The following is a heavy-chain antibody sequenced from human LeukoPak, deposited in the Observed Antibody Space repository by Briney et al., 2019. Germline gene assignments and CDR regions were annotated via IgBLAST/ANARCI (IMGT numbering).Heavy chain of an antibody. V-gene: IGHV1-69-2*01. D-gene: IGHD3-3*01. CDR1: GYTFIDYY. Sequence: GAPVKLSCKASGYTFIDYYMHWVQQAPGKGLEWMGRVDPEDGETIYAEKFQGRVTITADTSTDTAYMELSSLRSEDTAVYYCASCITIFGVVKGDAFDIWGQGTMVTVSS. J-gene: IGHJ3*02. CDR2: VDPEDGET. CDR3: ASCITIFGVVKGDAFDI.